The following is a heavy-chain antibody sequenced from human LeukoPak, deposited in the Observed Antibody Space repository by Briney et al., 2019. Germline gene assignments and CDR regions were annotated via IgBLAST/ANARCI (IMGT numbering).Heavy chain of an antibody. CDR2: ISGYNGNT. J-gene: IGHJ4*02. CDR1: SYSFNRYG. V-gene: IGHV1-18*01. CDR3: ARSGRGTYYYFDL. D-gene: IGHD5-12*01. Sequence: ASVKVSCKASSYSFNRYGISWVRQAPGQGLGWMGWISGYNGNTSYAQKFLGRVSMTADTSTSTAYMELRSLTSDDTAVYYCARSGRGTYYYFDLWGQGTLVTVSS.